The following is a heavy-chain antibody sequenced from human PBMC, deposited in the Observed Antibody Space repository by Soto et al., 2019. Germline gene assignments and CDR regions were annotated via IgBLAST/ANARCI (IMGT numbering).Heavy chain of an antibody. Sequence: EVQLVESGGGLVQPGGSLRLCCVVSGFTFSDHYMDWVRQATGKGLEWVGRIRNKANSYTTVYAASVKGRLTISRDDSKNSMQLQMNSLKIEDTAVYYCVRGPYSRYLVTTWALWGEGTRVTVSS. V-gene: IGHV3-72*01. CDR2: IRNKANSYTT. J-gene: IGHJ4*02. D-gene: IGHD4-17*01. CDR3: VRGPYSRYLVTTWAL. CDR1: GFTFSDHY.